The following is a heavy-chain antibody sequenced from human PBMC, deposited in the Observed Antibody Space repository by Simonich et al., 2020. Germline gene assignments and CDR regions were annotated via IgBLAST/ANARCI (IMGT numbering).Heavy chain of an antibody. J-gene: IGHJ1*01. Sequence: QVQLQQWGAGLLKPSETLSLTCAVYGGSFSGYYWGWIRQPPGKGLEWIGEINHRVSTNYNPSLKSRVTISVDPSKNQFSLKLSSVTAADTAVYYCARRGYYNFWSGYEYFQHWGQGTLVTVSS. D-gene: IGHD3-3*01. CDR1: GGSFSGYY. CDR3: ARRGYYNFWSGYEYFQH. CDR2: INHRVST. V-gene: IGHV4-34*01.